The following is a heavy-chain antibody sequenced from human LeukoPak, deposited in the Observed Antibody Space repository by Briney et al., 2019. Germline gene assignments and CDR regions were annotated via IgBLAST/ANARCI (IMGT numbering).Heavy chain of an antibody. Sequence: SETLSLTCAVYGGSFSGYYWGWIRQPPGKGLEWIGSIYYSGSTYYNPSLKSRVTISVDTSKNQFSLKLSSVTAADTAVYYCARQSWNVVPAVINWFDPWGQGTLVTVSS. V-gene: IGHV4-39*01. CDR2: IYYSGST. D-gene: IGHD2-2*01. J-gene: IGHJ5*02. CDR1: GGSFSGYY. CDR3: ARQSWNVVPAVINWFDP.